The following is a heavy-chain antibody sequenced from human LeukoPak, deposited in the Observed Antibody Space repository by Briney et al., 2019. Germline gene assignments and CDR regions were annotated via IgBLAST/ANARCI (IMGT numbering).Heavy chain of an antibody. V-gene: IGHV1-46*01. CDR1: GYTLTSYY. D-gene: IGHD1-26*01. Sequence: ASVKVSCKASGYTLTSYYMHWVRQAPGQGLEWMGIINPSGGSTSYAQKFQGRVTMTRDTSTSTVYMELSSLRSEDTAVYYCAREWELWYYFDYWGQGILVTVSS. CDR2: INPSGGST. CDR3: AREWELWYYFDY. J-gene: IGHJ4*02.